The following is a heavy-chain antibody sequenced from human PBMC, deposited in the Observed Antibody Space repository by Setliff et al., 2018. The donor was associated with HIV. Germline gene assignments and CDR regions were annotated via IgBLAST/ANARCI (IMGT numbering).Heavy chain of an antibody. J-gene: IGHJ3*02. CDR3: AKRPGYGYPFHI. CDR2: IYYNGNT. D-gene: IGHD5-18*01. Sequence: SETLSLTCTVSGGSISSTTYWWGWIRQPPGKGLEWIGTIYYNGNTFYDPSLRSRVTISIDMSKNQFSLKLTSVAAADTAVYYCAKRPGYGYPFHIWGQGTMVTVSS. V-gene: IGHV4-39*01. CDR1: GGSISSTTYW.